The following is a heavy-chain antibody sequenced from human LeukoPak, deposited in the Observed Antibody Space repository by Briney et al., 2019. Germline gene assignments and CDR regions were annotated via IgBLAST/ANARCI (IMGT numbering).Heavy chain of an antibody. CDR3: ARATYYYGSGAI. D-gene: IGHD3-10*01. CDR2: IYYSGST. J-gene: IGHJ4*02. Sequence: SQTLSLTCTVSGGSISSGGYYWSWIRQPPGKGLEWIGYIYYSGSTNYNPSLKSRVTISVDTSKNQFSLKLSSVTAADTAVYYCARATYYYGSGAIWGQGTLVTVSS. V-gene: IGHV4-61*08. CDR1: GGSISSGGYY.